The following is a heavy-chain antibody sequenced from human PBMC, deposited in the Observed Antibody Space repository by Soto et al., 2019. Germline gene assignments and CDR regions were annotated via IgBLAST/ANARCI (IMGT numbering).Heavy chain of an antibody. V-gene: IGHV1-18*04. CDR2: ISAYNGNT. J-gene: IGHJ4*02. D-gene: IGHD5-12*01. Sequence: ASVKVSCKASGYTFTSYGISWVRQAPGQGLEWMGWISAYNGNTNYAQKLQGRVTMTTDTSTSTAYMELRSLRSDDTAVYYWARDKGWLQSRLGSYWGQGTLVTVSS. CDR3: ARDKGWLQSRLGSY. CDR1: GYTFTSYG.